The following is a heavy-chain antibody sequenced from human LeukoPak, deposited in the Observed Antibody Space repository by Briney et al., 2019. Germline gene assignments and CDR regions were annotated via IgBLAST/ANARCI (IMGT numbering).Heavy chain of an antibody. CDR2: IYHSGST. J-gene: IGHJ4*02. D-gene: IGHD5-18*01. CDR3: ARYSYGPDLFDY. Sequence: SETLSLTCAVSGGSISSGGYSWSWIRQPPGKGLEWIGYIYHSGSTYYNPSLKSRVTISMDTSKNQFSLKLSSVTAADTAVYYCARYSYGPDLFDYWGQGTLVTVSS. V-gene: IGHV4-30-2*01. CDR1: GGSISSGGYS.